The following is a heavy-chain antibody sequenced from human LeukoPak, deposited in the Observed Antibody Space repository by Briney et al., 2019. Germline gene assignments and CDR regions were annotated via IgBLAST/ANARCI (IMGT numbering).Heavy chain of an antibody. CDR3: ARGALLWFGDRMEYYFDY. V-gene: IGHV4-59*01. Sequence: SETLSLTCTVSSGSITNYYWSWIRQPPGKGLEWIGFIYYSGNTNYDPSLKSRVTISVDTSKNQFSLKLSSMTAADTAVYYCARGALLWFGDRMEYYFDYWGQGTLLTVSS. CDR2: IYYSGNT. J-gene: IGHJ4*02. CDR1: SGSITNYY. D-gene: IGHD3-10*01.